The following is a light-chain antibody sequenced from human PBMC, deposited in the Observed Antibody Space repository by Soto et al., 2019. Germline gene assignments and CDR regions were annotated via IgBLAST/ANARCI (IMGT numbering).Light chain of an antibody. V-gene: IGKV3-15*01. Sequence: IVMTQSPAILSVSPGESATLSFRASQSVSSNLAWYQQKPGQAPRLLIYRASARAPGLPGRFSSSGSATEFTLTISSLQSEDFAVYYCQQYIDWPWTFGQGTKVDIK. CDR2: RAS. J-gene: IGKJ1*01. CDR1: QSVSSN. CDR3: QQYIDWPWT.